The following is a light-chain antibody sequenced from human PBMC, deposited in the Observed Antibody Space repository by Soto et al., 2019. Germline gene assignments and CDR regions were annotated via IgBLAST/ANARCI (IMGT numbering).Light chain of an antibody. CDR1: QGISSA. CDR2: DAS. J-gene: IGKJ3*01. CDR3: QQFNSYPLT. V-gene: IGKV1-13*02. Sequence: AIQLTQSPSSLSASVGDRVTITCRASQGISSALAWYQQKPGKAPKLLIYDASSLESGVPSRFSGRGSGTDFSLTISRLQPEDVASYYCQQFNSYPLTFGPVTKVDIK.